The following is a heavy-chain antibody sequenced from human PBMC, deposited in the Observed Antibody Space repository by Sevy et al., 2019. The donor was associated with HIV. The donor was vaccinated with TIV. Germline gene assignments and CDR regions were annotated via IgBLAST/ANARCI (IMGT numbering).Heavy chain of an antibody. Sequence: GESLKISCAASGFIFSYYGMHWVRQAPGKGLEWVAVIWYDGSNTIYADSVKGRFTISRDNSKNILYLQMNSLRDEEKAVYYCARDPHEIMLSGSYYLYWGQGTRVTVSS. J-gene: IGHJ4*02. CDR3: ARDPHEIMLSGSYYLY. V-gene: IGHV3-33*01. CDR1: GFIFSYYG. D-gene: IGHD1-26*01. CDR2: IWYDGSNT.